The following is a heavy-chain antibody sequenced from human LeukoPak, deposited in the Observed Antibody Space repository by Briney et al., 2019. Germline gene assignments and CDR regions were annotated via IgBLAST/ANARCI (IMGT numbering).Heavy chain of an antibody. CDR2: IRSKANTYAA. V-gene: IGHV3-73*01. D-gene: IGHD5-18*01. J-gene: IGHJ4*01. Sequence: GGSLRLSCAASGFTFSDSAMHWVRQASGTGLEWVARIRSKANTYAASYAASVKGRFTISRDDSKNTVSLQMNSLKTEDTAVYYCMARGDSYGLFDYWGHGTLVTVSS. CDR1: GFTFSDSA. CDR3: MARGDSYGLFDY.